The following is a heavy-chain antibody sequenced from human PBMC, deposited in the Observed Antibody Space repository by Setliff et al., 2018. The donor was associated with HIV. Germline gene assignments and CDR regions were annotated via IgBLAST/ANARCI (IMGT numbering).Heavy chain of an antibody. CDR3: ARPSAGGGYNYWYFDL. J-gene: IGHJ2*01. CDR1: GGSFSAYY. D-gene: IGHD5-12*01. CDR2: VNHNGTT. Sequence: PSETLSLTCVVYGGSFSAYYWSWIRQPPGKGLEWIGEVNHNGTTTYNPSLKSRVTISVDTSKNQFSLKLSSVTAADTAVYYCARPSAGGGYNYWYFDLWGRGTLVTVSS. V-gene: IGHV4-34*01.